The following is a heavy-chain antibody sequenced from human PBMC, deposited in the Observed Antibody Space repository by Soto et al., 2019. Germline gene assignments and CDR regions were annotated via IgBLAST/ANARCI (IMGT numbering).Heavy chain of an antibody. CDR3: ARTVITIFGVVIMGPFDY. Sequence: HSGSLDLTSAVCGGTVSSTRYSGAWIRQPPGKGLEWIGSIYYSGSTYYNPSLKSRVTISVDTSKNQFSLKLSSVTAADTAVYYCARTVITIFGVVIMGPFDYWGQGTLVTVSS. CDR1: GGTVSSTRYS. CDR2: IYYSGST. V-gene: IGHV4-39*01. J-gene: IGHJ4*02. D-gene: IGHD3-3*01.